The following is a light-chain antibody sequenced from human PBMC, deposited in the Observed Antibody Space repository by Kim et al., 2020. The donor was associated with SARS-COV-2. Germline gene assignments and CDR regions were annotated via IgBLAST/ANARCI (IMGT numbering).Light chain of an antibody. Sequence: GQRVTISCSGSKSNVGNNPVNWYQRFPGTAPKLLIYGDGQRPSGVFDRFSGSKSGTSASLAIGGLHSEDEADYYCAAWDGSLNVWVFGGGTQLTVL. J-gene: IGLJ3*02. CDR3: AAWDGSLNVWV. CDR2: GDG. V-gene: IGLV1-44*01. CDR1: KSNVGNNP.